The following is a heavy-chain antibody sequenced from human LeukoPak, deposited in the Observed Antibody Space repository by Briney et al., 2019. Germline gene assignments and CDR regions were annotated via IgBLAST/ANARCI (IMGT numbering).Heavy chain of an antibody. CDR3: ARGYYGDYLNYFDY. Sequence: SETLSLTCTVSGASISSTTSYWGWIRQPPGKGLEWIGTIHYTGNTYNNPDLKSRVTISVDTSKNQFSLKLSSVTAADTAVYYCARGYYGDYLNYFDYWGQGTLVTVSS. J-gene: IGHJ4*02. V-gene: IGHV4-39*07. CDR1: GASISSTTSY. D-gene: IGHD4-17*01. CDR2: IHYTGNT.